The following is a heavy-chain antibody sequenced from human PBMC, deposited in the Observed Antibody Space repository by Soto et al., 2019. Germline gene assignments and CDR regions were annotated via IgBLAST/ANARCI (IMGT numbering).Heavy chain of an antibody. CDR3: ARLPGTSSVVLYSGSYFWFDP. D-gene: IGHD1-26*01. V-gene: IGHV4-39*01. Sequence: SETLSLTGPVSGCSISSSSYYWGWIRQPPGKGLEWIGSIYYSGSTYYNPSLKSRVTISVDTSKNQFSLKLSSVTAADTAVYYCARLPGTSSVVLYSGSYFWFDPWGQGTLVTVSS. CDR2: IYYSGST. CDR1: GCSISSSSYY. J-gene: IGHJ5*02.